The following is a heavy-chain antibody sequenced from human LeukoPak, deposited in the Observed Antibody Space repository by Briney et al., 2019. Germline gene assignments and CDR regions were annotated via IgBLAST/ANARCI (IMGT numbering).Heavy chain of an antibody. Sequence: PSETLSLTCAVYGGSFSDYYWNWIRQSPGKGLEWIGEIRHSGNTNYNPSLKSRATISLDTSKNQFSLKVTSVTASDAAVYYCARGTMTKLDYWGQGTLVTVSS. V-gene: IGHV4-34*01. CDR2: IRHSGNT. J-gene: IGHJ4*02. CDR3: ARGTMTKLDY. CDR1: GGSFSDYY. D-gene: IGHD4-11*01.